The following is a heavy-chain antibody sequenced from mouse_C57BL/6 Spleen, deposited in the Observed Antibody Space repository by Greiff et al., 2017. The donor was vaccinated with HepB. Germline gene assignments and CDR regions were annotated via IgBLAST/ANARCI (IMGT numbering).Heavy chain of an antibody. J-gene: IGHJ3*01. CDR3: ARVDYDYPFAY. V-gene: IGHV3-6*01. CDR2: ISYDGSN. CDR1: GYSITSGYY. D-gene: IGHD2-4*01. Sequence: DVKLQESGPGLVKPSQSLSLTCSVTGYSITSGYYWNWIRQFPGNKLEWMGYISYDGSNNYNPSLKNRISITRDTSKNQFFLKLNSVTTEDTATYYCARVDYDYPFAYWGQGTLVTVSA.